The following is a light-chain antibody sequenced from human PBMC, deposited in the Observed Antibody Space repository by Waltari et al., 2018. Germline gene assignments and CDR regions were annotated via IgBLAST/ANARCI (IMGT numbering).Light chain of an antibody. J-gene: IGKJ2*01. CDR3: QQYGSSIMYT. V-gene: IGKV3-20*01. CDR2: GAS. CDR1: QRLTKNY. Sequence: VLTQSPGTLSLSPGERATLSCRASQRLTKNYLAWYQQKPGQAPRLHIYGASSRAAGITDRFSGSGSGTDFTLTISRLEPEDFAVYYWQQYGSSIMYTFGQGTKLEIK.